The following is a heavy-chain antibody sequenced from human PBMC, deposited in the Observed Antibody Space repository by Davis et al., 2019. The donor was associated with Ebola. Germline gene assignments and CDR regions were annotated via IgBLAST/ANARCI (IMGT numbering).Heavy chain of an antibody. CDR2: ISGSGGST. V-gene: IGHV3-23*01. Sequence: GGSLRLSCAASGFTFSSYAMSWVRQAPGKGLEWVSAISGSGGSTYYADSVKGRFTISRDNAKNTLYLQMNSLRAEDTAVYYCASSPESRYFDWSPNYYFDYWGQGTLVTVSS. CDR1: GFTFSSYA. J-gene: IGHJ4*02. CDR3: ASSPESRYFDWSPNYYFDY. D-gene: IGHD3-9*01.